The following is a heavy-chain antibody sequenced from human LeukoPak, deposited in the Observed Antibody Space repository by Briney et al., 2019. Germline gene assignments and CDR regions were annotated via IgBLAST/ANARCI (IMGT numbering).Heavy chain of an antibody. Sequence: TRGSPRLSCAASGFTFSSYAMSWVCQAPGKGLEWVSYISTTSSFTKYADSVKGRFTISRDNAKNSLYLQMNSLRAEDTAVYYCARITGTYDCWGQGTLVTVSS. V-gene: IGHV3-21*05. CDR2: ISTTSSFT. J-gene: IGHJ4*02. CDR3: ARITGTYDC. CDR1: GFTFSSYA. D-gene: IGHD1-1*01.